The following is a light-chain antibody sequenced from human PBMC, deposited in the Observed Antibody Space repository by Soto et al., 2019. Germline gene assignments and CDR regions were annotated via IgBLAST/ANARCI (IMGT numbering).Light chain of an antibody. V-gene: IGKV3-20*01. Sequence: IVLTHSPGTLALSPGESATLSCRASQSISSSYLAWYQQKPGQAPRLLIYGASNRATAIPDRFSGSGSGTDFTLTISRLEPEDFAVYYCQQSDDSPGTFGQGTKVDI. J-gene: IGKJ1*01. CDR3: QQSDDSPGT. CDR2: GAS. CDR1: QSISSSY.